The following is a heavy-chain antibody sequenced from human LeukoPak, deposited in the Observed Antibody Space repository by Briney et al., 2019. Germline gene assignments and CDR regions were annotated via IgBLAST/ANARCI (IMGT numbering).Heavy chain of an antibody. D-gene: IGHD6-19*01. V-gene: IGHV1-69*06. CDR1: GGTFSSYA. CDR3: ARRRISSGWYPFFDY. Sequence: SVKVSCRASGGTFSSYAISWVRQAPGQGLEWMGGIIPIFGTANYARKFQGRVTITADKSTSTAYMELSSLRSEDTAVYYCARRRISSGWYPFFDYWGQGTLVTVSS. CDR2: IIPIFGTA. J-gene: IGHJ4*02.